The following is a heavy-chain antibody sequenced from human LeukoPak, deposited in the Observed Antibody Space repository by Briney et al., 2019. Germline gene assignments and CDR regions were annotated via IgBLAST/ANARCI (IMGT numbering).Heavy chain of an antibody. V-gene: IGHV1-18*01. CDR1: GYTFTSYG. Sequence: ASVKVSCKASGYTFTSYGISWVRQAPGQGLKWMGWISAYNGNTNYAQKLQGRVTMTTDTSTSTAYMELRSLRSDDTAVYYCARDNRDIVVVPAVPNWFDPWGQGTLVTVSS. CDR3: ARDNRDIVVVPAVPNWFDP. J-gene: IGHJ5*02. D-gene: IGHD2-2*01. CDR2: ISAYNGNT.